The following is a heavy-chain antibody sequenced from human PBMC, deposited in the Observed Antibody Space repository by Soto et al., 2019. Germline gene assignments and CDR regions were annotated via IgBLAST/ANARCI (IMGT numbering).Heavy chain of an antibody. CDR3: DGSASYFWFDH. V-gene: IGHV4-39*01. D-gene: IGHD3-10*01. CDR2: IYYSGST. Sequence: SETLSLTCSVSGGSISSSSYFWGWIRQPPGKGLEWIGSIYYSGSTYYNPSLKSRVTVSVDTSKNQFSLKLSSVTAADTAVYYCDGSASYFWFDHWGQGTLVTVSS. J-gene: IGHJ5*02. CDR1: GGSISSSSYF.